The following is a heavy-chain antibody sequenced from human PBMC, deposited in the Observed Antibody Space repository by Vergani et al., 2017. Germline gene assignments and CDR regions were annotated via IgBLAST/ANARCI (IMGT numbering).Heavy chain of an antibody. V-gene: IGHV4-34*01. D-gene: IGHD3-16*02. Sequence: QVQLQQWGAGLLKPSETLSLTCAVYGGSFSGYYWSWIRQPPGKGLEWIGEINHSGSTNYNPSLKSRVTISVDTSKNQFSLKLSSVTAADTAVYYCARFSLYDYVWGSYRSFDYWGQGTLVTVSS. CDR1: GGSFSGYY. CDR2: INHSGST. J-gene: IGHJ4*02. CDR3: ARFSLYDYVWGSYRSFDY.